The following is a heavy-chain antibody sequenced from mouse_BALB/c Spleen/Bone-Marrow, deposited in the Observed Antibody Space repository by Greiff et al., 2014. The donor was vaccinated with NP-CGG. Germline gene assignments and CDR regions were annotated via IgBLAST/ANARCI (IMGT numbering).Heavy chain of an antibody. CDR3: ARYGNYFDY. CDR1: GYSFTGYN. V-gene: IGHV1-39*01. J-gene: IGHJ2*01. CDR2: IDPYSGTT. D-gene: IGHD2-1*01. Sequence: QLVESGPDLEKPGASVKISCKASGYSFTGYNTNWVKQSNGKSLEWIGNIDPYSGTTNYNQKFKGKATLTVDKSSSTAYMQLKSLTSEDSAVYYCARYGNYFDYWGQGTTLTVSS.